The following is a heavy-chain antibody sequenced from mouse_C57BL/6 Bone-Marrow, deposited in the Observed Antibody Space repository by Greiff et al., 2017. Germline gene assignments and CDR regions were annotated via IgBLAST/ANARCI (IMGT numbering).Heavy chain of an antibody. J-gene: IGHJ1*03. CDR1: GFTFTDYY. CDR3: ARFYYGSSYGYFDV. D-gene: IGHD1-1*01. Sequence: KLVESGGGLVQPGGSLSLSCAASGFTFTDYYMSWVRQPPGKALEWLGFIRNKANGYTTEYSASVKGRFTISRDNSQSILYLQMNALRAEDSATYYCARFYYGSSYGYFDVWGTGTTVTVSS. V-gene: IGHV7-3*01. CDR2: IRNKANGYTT.